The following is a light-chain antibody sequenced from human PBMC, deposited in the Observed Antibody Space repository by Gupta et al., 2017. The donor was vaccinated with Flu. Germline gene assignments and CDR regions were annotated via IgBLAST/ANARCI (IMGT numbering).Light chain of an antibody. CDR1: QSVSSY. CDR3: QQRSNWPVT. V-gene: IGKV3-11*01. J-gene: IGKJ2*01. CDR2: DAS. Sequence: EIASTQSPATLSLSPGERATLSCRASQSVSSYLAWHHQKPGQAPRLLIYDASNRATGIPARFSGSGSGTDFTLTISSLEPEDFAVYYCQQRSNWPVTFGQGTKLEIK.